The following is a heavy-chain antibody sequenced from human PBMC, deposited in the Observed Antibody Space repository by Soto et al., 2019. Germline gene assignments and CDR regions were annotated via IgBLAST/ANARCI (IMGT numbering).Heavy chain of an antibody. CDR2: IFSNDEK. CDR1: GFSLSNARMG. V-gene: IGHV2-26*01. D-gene: IGHD3-9*01. J-gene: IGHJ6*02. Sequence: SGPTLVNPTETLTLTCTVSGFSLSNARMGVSWIRQPSGKDLEWLAHIFSNDEKSYSTSMKSRLTISKDTSKSQVVLTMTNMDPVDTATYYCARNLGYSSYYDILTGPHYYYYYGMDVWGQGTTVTVSS. CDR3: ARNLGYSSYYDILTGPHYYYYYGMDV.